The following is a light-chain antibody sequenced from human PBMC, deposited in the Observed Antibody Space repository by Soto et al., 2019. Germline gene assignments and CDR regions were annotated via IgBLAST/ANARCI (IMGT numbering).Light chain of an antibody. CDR3: CSYEGRYSWV. Sequence: QSALTQPRSVSGSPGQSVTISCTGTSSDVGGYNYVSWYQQHPGKAPKLMIYDVSKRPSGVPDRFSGSKSGNPASLTIAGLQAEDEADYYFCSYEGRYSWVFGGGTKLTVL. CDR2: DVS. J-gene: IGLJ3*02. CDR1: SSDVGGYNY. V-gene: IGLV2-11*01.